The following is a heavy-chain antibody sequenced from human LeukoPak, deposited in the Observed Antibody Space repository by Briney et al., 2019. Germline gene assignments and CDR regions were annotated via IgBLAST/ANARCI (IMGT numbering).Heavy chain of an antibody. D-gene: IGHD3-10*01. CDR3: ARPAGVTMVRGVFQH. CDR1: GGSISSSSYY. Sequence: PSETLSLTCTVSGGSISSSSYYWGWIRQPPGKGLEWIGSIYYSGSTYYNPSLKSRVTISVDTSKNQFSLKLSSVTAADTAVYYCARPAGVTMVRGVFQHWGQGTLVTVSS. V-gene: IGHV4-39*01. CDR2: IYYSGST. J-gene: IGHJ1*01.